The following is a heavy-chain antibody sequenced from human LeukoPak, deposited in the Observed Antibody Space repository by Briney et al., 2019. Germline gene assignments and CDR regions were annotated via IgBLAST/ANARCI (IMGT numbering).Heavy chain of an antibody. CDR1: GGSVSSSSYY. V-gene: IGHV4-39*01. J-gene: IGHJ4*02. D-gene: IGHD3-10*01. CDR3: ARLGLYYYGSGTNVGFDY. Sequence: SETLSLTCTVSGGSVSSSSYYWGWIRQPPGKGLEWIGSIYYSGSTYFNPSLKSRVTISVDTSKNQFSLKLSSVTAADTAVYYCARLGLYYYGSGTNVGFDYWGQGTLVTVSS. CDR2: IYYSGST.